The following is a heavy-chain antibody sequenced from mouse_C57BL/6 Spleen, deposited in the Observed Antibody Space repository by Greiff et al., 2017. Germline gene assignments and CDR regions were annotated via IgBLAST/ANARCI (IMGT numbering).Heavy chain of an antibody. CDR1: GYTFTDYD. CDR3: TRSNSRYFGV. CDR2: IDPETGGT. Sequence: QVQLQQSGAELVRPGASVTLSCKASGYTFTDYDMHWVKQTPVHGLEWIGAIDPETGGTAYNQKFKGKAILTADKSSSTAYMELRSLTSEDSAVYYCTRSNSRYFGVWGTGTTVTVSS. V-gene: IGHV1-15*01. J-gene: IGHJ1*03.